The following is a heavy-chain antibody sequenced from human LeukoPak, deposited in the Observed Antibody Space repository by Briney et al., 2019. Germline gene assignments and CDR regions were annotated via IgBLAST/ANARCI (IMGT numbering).Heavy chain of an antibody. CDR1: GFTVSSNY. CDR3: RGGCGSCIICYFDY. D-gene: IGHD2-15*01. CDR2: IYSGGST. V-gene: IGHV3-66*01. J-gene: IGHJ4*02. Sequence: GGSLRLSCAASGFTVSSNYMSWVRQAPGKGLEWVSFIYSGGSTYYDASVKGRFTISRDNSKNTLYLQLNSLRAEDTAVYYCRGGCGSCIICYFDYWGQGTLVTVSS.